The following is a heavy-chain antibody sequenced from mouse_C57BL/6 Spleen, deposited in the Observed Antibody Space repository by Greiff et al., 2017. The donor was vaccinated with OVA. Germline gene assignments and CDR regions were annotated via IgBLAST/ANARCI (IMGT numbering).Heavy chain of an antibody. V-gene: IGHV1-15*01. CDR1: GYTFTDYE. J-gene: IGHJ3*01. CDR2: IDPETGGT. Sequence: VKLQESGAELVRPGASVTLSCKASGYTFTDYEMHWVKQTPVHGLEWIGAIDPETGGTAYNQKFKGKAILTADKSSSTAYMELRSLTSEDSAVYYCTRRDYDYSWFAYWGQGTLVTVSA. D-gene: IGHD2-4*01. CDR3: TRRDYDYSWFAY.